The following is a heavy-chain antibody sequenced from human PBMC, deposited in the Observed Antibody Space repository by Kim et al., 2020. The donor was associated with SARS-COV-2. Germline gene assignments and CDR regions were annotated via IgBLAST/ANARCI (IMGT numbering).Heavy chain of an antibody. J-gene: IGHJ6*02. V-gene: IGHV6-1*01. Sequence: SQTLSLTCAISGDSVSSNSAAWNWIRQSPSRGLEWLGRTYYRSKWYNDYAVSVKSRITINPDTSKNQFSLQLNSVTPEDTAVYYCARASGYSSIFYYYGMDVWGQGTTVTVSS. CDR1: GDSVSSNSAA. CDR3: ARASGYSSIFYYYGMDV. D-gene: IGHD6-13*01. CDR2: TYYRSKWYN.